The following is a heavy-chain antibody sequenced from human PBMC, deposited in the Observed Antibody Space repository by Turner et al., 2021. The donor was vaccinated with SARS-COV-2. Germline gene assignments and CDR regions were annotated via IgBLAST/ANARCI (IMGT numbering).Heavy chain of an antibody. CDR2: INSDGSST. V-gene: IGHV3-74*01. CDR3: ARVGIAAAGPTFYYYYYGMDV. Sequence: EVQLLESGGGLVQPGGSLRLSCAASGFPFSSYWMHWVRKAPGKALVWVSRINSDGSSTSYADSVKGRFTISRDNAKNTLYLQMNSLRAEETVVYYCARVGIAAAGPTFYYYYYGMDVWGQGTTATVSS. D-gene: IGHD6-13*01. CDR1: GFPFSSYW. J-gene: IGHJ6*02.